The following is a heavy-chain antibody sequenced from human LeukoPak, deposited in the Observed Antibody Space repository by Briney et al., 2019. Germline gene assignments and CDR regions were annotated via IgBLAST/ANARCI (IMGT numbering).Heavy chain of an antibody. CDR3: ARSGRLDESTYFYADR. J-gene: IGHJ4*02. CDR2: IKKDGSKQ. CDR1: GFTFSNHY. Sequence: GGSLRLSCAASGFTFSNHYMSWVRQAPGKGLEWVANIKKDGSKQDYVDSVKGRFTISRDNANGQNTLFLQMNNLRAEDTAMYYCARSGRLDESTYFYADRWGPGTLVTVSA. D-gene: IGHD2/OR15-2a*01. V-gene: IGHV3-7*01.